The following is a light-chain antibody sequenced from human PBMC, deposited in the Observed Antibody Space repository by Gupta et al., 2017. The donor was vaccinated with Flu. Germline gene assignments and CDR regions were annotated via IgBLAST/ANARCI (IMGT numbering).Light chain of an antibody. V-gene: IGKV1-39*01. Sequence: DIQMTQSPSSLSASVGDRVTITCRASQNINKYLNWYQQRPGKAPEVLVYSVSSLQTGVPSRFSGSGSGTQFTLTISSLQPADFATYYCQQTYSIPDSFGQGTKLEV. CDR2: SVS. CDR3: QQTYSIPDS. J-gene: IGKJ2*03. CDR1: QNINKY.